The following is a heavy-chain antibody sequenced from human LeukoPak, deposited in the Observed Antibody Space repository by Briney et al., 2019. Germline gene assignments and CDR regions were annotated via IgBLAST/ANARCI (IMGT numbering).Heavy chain of an antibody. CDR1: GFTFSRYG. J-gene: IGHJ4*02. V-gene: IGHV3-30*03. Sequence: QTGGSLRLSCAASGFTFSRYGMHWVRQAPGKGLEWVAVISYDGSNKYYADSVKGRFTISRDNSKNTLYLQMNSLRAEDTAVYYCASQREYLNSEEYYFDYWGQGTLVTVSS. CDR3: ASQREYLNSEEYYFDY. CDR2: ISYDGSNK. D-gene: IGHD2-2*01.